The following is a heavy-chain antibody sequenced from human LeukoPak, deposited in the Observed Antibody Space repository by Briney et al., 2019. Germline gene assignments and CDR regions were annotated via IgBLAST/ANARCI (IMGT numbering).Heavy chain of an antibody. CDR1: GYTFSGYY. D-gene: IGHD6-19*01. CDR2: INPNSGGT. CDR3: ATFSSGWYDGYISYFDY. V-gene: IGHV1-2*02. J-gene: IGHJ4*02. Sequence: ASVKVSCKASGYTFSGYYMHWVRQAPGQGLEWMGWINPNSGGTNYAQKFQGRVTMTRNTSISTAYMELSSLRSEDTAVYYCATFSSGWYDGYISYFDYWGQGTLVTVSS.